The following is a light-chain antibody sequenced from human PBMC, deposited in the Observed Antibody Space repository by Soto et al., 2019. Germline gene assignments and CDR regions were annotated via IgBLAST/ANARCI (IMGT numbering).Light chain of an antibody. V-gene: IGLV1-47*02. CDR3: AAWDDSLSGWV. Sequence: QSVLTQPPSASGTRGQRVTISCTGSSSNIGSNYVYWYQQLPGTAPKLLIYSNNQRTSGVPDRFSGSKSGTSASLAISGLRSGDEADYYCAAWDDSLSGWVFVGGTKLTVL. J-gene: IGLJ3*02. CDR2: SNN. CDR1: SSNIGSNY.